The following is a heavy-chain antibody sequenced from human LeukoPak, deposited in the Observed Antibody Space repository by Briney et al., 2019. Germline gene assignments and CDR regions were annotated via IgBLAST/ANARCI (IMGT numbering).Heavy chain of an antibody. Sequence: GGSLRLSCSASGFTFSSYAMHWVRQAPGKGLEYVSSISSNGGSTYYADSVKGRFTISRDNSKNTLFLQMSSLRTEDTAVYYCARLGSFDFWGGHGPWGQGALVTVSS. CDR3: ARLGSFDFWGGHGP. CDR2: ISSNGGST. J-gene: IGHJ5*02. D-gene: IGHD3-3*01. V-gene: IGHV3-64D*06. CDR1: GFTFSSYA.